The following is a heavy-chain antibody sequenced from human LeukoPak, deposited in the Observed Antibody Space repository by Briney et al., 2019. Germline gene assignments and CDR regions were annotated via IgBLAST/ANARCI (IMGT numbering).Heavy chain of an antibody. CDR2: ISAYNGNT. Sequence: ASVKVSCKASGYTFTSYGISWVRQAPGQGLERMGWISAYNGNTNYAQKLQGRVTMTTDTSTSTAYMELRSLRSDDTAVYYCARIYYDSSGYVFDYWGQGTLVTVSS. V-gene: IGHV1-18*01. CDR3: ARIYYDSSGYVFDY. D-gene: IGHD3-22*01. J-gene: IGHJ4*02. CDR1: GYTFTSYG.